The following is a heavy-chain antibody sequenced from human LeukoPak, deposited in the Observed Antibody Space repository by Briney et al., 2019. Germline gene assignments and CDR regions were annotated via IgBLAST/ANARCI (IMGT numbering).Heavy chain of an antibody. D-gene: IGHD6-19*01. V-gene: IGHV1-2*02. CDR2: INPNSGGT. CDR1: GYTFTGYY. CDR3: ARVVMLGSGRYYPRAPFDI. J-gene: IGHJ3*02. Sequence: ASVKVSCKASGYTFTGYYMHWVRQAPGQGLEWMGWINPNSGGTNYAQKFQGRVTMTRDTSISTAYMELSRLRSDDTAVYYCARVVMLGSGRYYPRAPFDIWGQGTMVTVSS.